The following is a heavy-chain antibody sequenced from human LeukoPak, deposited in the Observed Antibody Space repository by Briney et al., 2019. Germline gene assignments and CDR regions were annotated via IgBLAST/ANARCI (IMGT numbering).Heavy chain of an antibody. J-gene: IGHJ6*03. V-gene: IGHV1-18*01. CDR3: ARDSRYSSSWYAYYYYYYMDV. CDR1: GYTFTSYG. CDR2: ISAYNGNT. Sequence: ASVKVSCKASGYTFTSYGISWVRQAPGQGLEWMGWISAYNGNTNYAQKLQGRVTMTTDTSTSTAYMELRSLRSDDTAVYYCARDSRYSSSWYAYYYYYYMDVWGKGTTVTISS. D-gene: IGHD6-13*01.